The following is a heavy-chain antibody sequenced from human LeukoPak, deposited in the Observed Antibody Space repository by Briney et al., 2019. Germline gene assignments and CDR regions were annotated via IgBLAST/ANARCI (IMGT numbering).Heavy chain of an antibody. Sequence: ETLSLTCTVSGGSISSYYWSWVRQPPGKGLEWIGEIYHSGSTNYNPSLKSRVTISVDKSKNQFSLKLSSVTAADTAVYYCARRIAVAAGKPLHFDYWGQGTLVTVSS. J-gene: IGHJ4*02. D-gene: IGHD6-19*01. CDR1: GGSISSYY. V-gene: IGHV4-4*02. CDR3: ARRIAVAAGKPLHFDY. CDR2: IYHSGST.